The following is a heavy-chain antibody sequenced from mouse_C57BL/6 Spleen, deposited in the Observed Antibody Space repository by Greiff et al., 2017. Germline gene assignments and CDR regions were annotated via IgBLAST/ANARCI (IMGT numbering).Heavy chain of an antibody. CDR2: IRNKANGYTT. CDR1: GFTFTDYY. J-gene: IGHJ4*01. CDR3: ARRLYYYAMDY. Sequence: DVKLVESGGGLVQPGGSLSLSCAASGFTFTDYYMSWVRQPPGKALEWLGFIRNKANGYTTEYSASVKGRFTISRDNSQSILYLQMNALRAEDSATYYCARRLYYYAMDYWGQGTSVTVSS. V-gene: IGHV7-3*01.